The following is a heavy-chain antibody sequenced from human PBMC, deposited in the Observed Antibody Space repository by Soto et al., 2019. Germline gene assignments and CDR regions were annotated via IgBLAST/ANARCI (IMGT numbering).Heavy chain of an antibody. D-gene: IGHD3-3*01. Sequence: ASVKVSCKASGYTFTSYDINWVRQATGQGLEWMGWMNPNSGNTGYAQKFQGRVTMTRNTSISTAYMELSSLRSEDTAVYYCARGWSGSWHGDYYYYMDVWGKGTTVTVSS. CDR3: ARGWSGSWHGDYYYYMDV. CDR1: GYTFTSYD. V-gene: IGHV1-8*01. CDR2: MNPNSGNT. J-gene: IGHJ6*03.